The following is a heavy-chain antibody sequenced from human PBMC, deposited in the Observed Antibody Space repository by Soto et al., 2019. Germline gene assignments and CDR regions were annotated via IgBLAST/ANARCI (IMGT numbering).Heavy chain of an antibody. J-gene: IGHJ4*02. CDR1: GDSISSYY. CDR2: IYYSGRT. D-gene: IGHD2-15*01. V-gene: IGHV4-59*01. Sequence: QVQLQESGPRLVKPSETLSLTCTVSGDSISSYYWPWIRQPPGKGLEYIGYIYYSGRTYYNPSLKSRVTISVDTSKNQFSLKLSSVTAADTAVYYCARGHLGITTTGTWYDFDYWGQVTLVTVSS. CDR3: ARGHLGITTTGTWYDFDY.